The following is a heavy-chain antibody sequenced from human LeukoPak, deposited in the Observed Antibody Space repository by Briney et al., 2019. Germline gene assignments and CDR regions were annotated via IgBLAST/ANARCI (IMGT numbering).Heavy chain of an antibody. CDR3: ARRGGYYYY. Sequence: SETLSLTCTVSGGSISSSSYYWGWIRQPPGKGLEWIGSIYYSGSTYYNPSLKSRVTISVDTSKNQFSLKLSSVTAADTAVYYYARRGGYYYYWGQGTLVTVSS. CDR1: GGSISSSSYY. CDR2: IYYSGST. V-gene: IGHV4-39*01. D-gene: IGHD3-22*01. J-gene: IGHJ4*02.